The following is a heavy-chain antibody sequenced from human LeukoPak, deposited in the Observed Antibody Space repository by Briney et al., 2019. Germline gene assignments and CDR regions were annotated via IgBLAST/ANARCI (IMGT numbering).Heavy chain of an antibody. CDR1: GYTFTAYY. CDR2: INPNSGGT. D-gene: IGHD5-18*01. Sequence: ASVKVSCKASGYTFTAYYIHWVRQAPGQGLEWMGWINPNSGGTNHEQKFQGRVTMTRDTSINTAYMELSRLRFDDTAVYYCARGAMGTRGDRAMVADYWGQGTLVTVS. J-gene: IGHJ4*02. V-gene: IGHV1-2*02. CDR3: ARGAMGTRGDRAMVADY.